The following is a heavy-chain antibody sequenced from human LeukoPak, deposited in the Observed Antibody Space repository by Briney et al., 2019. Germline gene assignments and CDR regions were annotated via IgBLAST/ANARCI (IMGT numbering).Heavy chain of an antibody. J-gene: IGHJ6*03. Sequence: GASVKVSCKASGYTFNSYGISWVRQAPGQGLEWMGWISAYNGHTNYAQKFQGRVTITADESTSTAYMELSSLRSEDTAVYYCARGNDGSGSPSYYFYYMDVWGKGTTVTISS. V-gene: IGHV1-18*01. D-gene: IGHD3-10*01. CDR1: GYTFNSYG. CDR2: ISAYNGHT. CDR3: ARGNDGSGSPSYYFYYMDV.